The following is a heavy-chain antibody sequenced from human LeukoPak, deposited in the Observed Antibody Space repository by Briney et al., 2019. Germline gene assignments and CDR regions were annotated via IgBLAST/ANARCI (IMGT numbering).Heavy chain of an antibody. V-gene: IGHV3-30-3*01. D-gene: IGHD6-13*01. J-gene: IGHJ3*02. Sequence: GGSLRLSCAASGFTFSTYSMHWVRQAPGKGLEWVAFISYDGNNKYYADSVKGRFPISRDNSNNTLFLQMSSLRPEDTAVYYCARAGGQQLGAFDIWGQGTMVTVSS. CDR3: ARAGGQQLGAFDI. CDR2: ISYDGNNK. CDR1: GFTFSTYS.